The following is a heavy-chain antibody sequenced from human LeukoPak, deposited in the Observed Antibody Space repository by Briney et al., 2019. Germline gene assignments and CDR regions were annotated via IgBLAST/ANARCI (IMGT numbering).Heavy chain of an antibody. J-gene: IGHJ3*01. CDR1: GFIVSSNY. V-gene: IGHV3-53*01. D-gene: IGHD6-13*01. CDR2: IHSGGTI. CDR3: ARLKDVAVAGIGSHDF. Sequence: GGSLRLSCAASGFIVSSNYMSWVRQTPGKGLEWVSVIHSGGTIYYAGSVKGRFTTSRDHSRNTVYLQMNNLRAEDTALYYCARLKDVAVAGIGSHDFWGQGTMVTVSS.